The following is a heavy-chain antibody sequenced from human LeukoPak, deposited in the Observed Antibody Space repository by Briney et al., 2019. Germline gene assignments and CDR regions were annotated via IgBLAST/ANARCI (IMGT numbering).Heavy chain of an antibody. CDR3: AKSPMRTYSAPKTDY. CDR1: GFTFSSYS. CDR2: ISGSGGTT. V-gene: IGHV3-23*01. J-gene: IGHJ4*02. Sequence: PGGSLRLSCAASGFTFSSYSMTWARQAPGKGLEWVSVISGSGGTTYYADSVRGRFTISRDNSKSMLYLQMNSLRAEDTAVYYCAKSPMRTYSAPKTDYWGQGTLVTVSS. D-gene: IGHD4-11*01.